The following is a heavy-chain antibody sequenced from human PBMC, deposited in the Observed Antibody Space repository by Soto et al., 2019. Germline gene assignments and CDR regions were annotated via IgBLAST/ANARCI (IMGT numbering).Heavy chain of an antibody. D-gene: IGHD3-16*02. CDR3: ARGWGITFGGVIVGPYFDY. Sequence: KTSETLSLTCAVYGGSFSGYYWSWIRQPPGKGLEWIGEINHSGSTNYNPSLKSRVTISVDTSKNQFSLKLSSVTAADTAVYYCARGWGITFGGVIVGPYFDYWGQGTLVTVSS. CDR1: GGSFSGYY. CDR2: INHSGST. V-gene: IGHV4-34*01. J-gene: IGHJ4*02.